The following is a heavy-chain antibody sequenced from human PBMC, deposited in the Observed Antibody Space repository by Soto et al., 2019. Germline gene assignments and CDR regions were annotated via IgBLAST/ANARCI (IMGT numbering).Heavy chain of an antibody. Sequence: ASVKVSCKVSGYTLTELSMHWVRQAPGKGLEWMGGFDPEDGETIYAQKFQGRVTMTEDTSTDTAYMELSSLRSEDTAVYHCARSQISGYPDYYFDYWGQGTMVTVSS. D-gene: IGHD3-10*01. CDR3: ARSQISGYPDYYFDY. V-gene: IGHV1-24*01. CDR2: FDPEDGET. CDR1: GYTLTELS. J-gene: IGHJ4*02.